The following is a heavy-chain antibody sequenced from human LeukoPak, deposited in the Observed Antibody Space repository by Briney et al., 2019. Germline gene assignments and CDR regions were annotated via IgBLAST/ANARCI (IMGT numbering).Heavy chain of an antibody. D-gene: IGHD2-15*01. Sequence: GGSLRLSCAASGFTFSSYAMHWVRQAPGKGLEWVAVISYDGSNKYYADSVKGRFTISRDNSKNTLYLQMNSLRAEDTAIYYCATPRGIVVVVAAPSFDYWGQGTLVTVSS. CDR3: ATPRGIVVVVAAPSFDY. CDR2: ISYDGSNK. J-gene: IGHJ4*02. CDR1: GFTFSSYA. V-gene: IGHV3-30-3*01.